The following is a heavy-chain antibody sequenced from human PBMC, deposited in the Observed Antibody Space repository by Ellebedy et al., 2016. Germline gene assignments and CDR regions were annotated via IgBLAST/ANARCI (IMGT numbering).Heavy chain of an antibody. CDR2: LSGSGSTT. D-gene: IGHD5-18*01. J-gene: IGHJ4*02. V-gene: IGHV3-23*01. Sequence: GESLKISCAASGFTFSSYDMNWVRQAPGKGLEWVSNLSGSGSTTHYADPVRGRFTTSRDNSKNTLYLQMNNLRAEDTALYYCAKVWDRGYSYGRVYDSWGQGTLVIVSS. CDR3: AKVWDRGYSYGRVYDS. CDR1: GFTFSSYD.